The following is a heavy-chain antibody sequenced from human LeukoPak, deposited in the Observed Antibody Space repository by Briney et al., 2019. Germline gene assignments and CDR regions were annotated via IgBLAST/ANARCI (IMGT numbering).Heavy chain of an antibody. V-gene: IGHV3-23*01. CDR1: GFTFSSYA. Sequence: PGGSLRLSCTASGFTFSSYAMSWVRQAPGKGLEWVSAISGSGGSTYYADSVKGRFTISRDNSKNTLYLQMNSLRAEDTAVYYCAKDRAGLELRSYYYYYMDVWGKGTTVTVSS. J-gene: IGHJ6*03. D-gene: IGHD1-7*01. CDR3: AKDRAGLELRSYYYYYMDV. CDR2: ISGSGGST.